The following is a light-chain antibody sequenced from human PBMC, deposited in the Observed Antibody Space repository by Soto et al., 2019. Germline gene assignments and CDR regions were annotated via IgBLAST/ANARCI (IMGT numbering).Light chain of an antibody. V-gene: IGLV2-14*01. CDR1: SSDIGGYEY. J-gene: IGLJ1*01. CDR2: DVS. CDR3: NSYTTSSSLYV. Sequence: QSALTQPASVSGSPGQSITISCTGTSSDIGGYEYVSWYQQYPGKAPKLMIYDVSNRPSGVSDRFSGSKSANTASLTISRLQAEDEADYYCNSYTTSSSLYVFGTGTKLTVL.